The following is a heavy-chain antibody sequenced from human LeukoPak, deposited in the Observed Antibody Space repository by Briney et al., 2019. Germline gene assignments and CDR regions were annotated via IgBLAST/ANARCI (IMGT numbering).Heavy chain of an antibody. CDR1: GYTFTGYY. CDR3: ARTKPNLKGAVDY. V-gene: IGHV1-2*02. D-gene: IGHD4/OR15-4a*01. J-gene: IGHJ4*02. CDR2: INPDSGVT. Sequence: TSVKVSCKASGYTFTGYYIHWVRQAPGQGLEWMGWINPDSGVTNYAQKFQGRVTMTRDTSISTAYMELSRLRSDDTAVYYCARTKPNLKGAVDYWGQGTLVTVSS.